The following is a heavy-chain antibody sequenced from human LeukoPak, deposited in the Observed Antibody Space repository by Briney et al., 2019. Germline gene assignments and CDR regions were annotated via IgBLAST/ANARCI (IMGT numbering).Heavy chain of an antibody. V-gene: IGHV1-69*04. Sequence: ASVKVSCKASGGTFSSYAISWVRQAPGQGLECMGRIIPILGIANYAQKFQGRVTITADKSTSTAYMELSSLRSEDTAVYYCARDLSVGLAAADTHGMDVWGQGTTVTVSS. CDR1: GGTFSSYA. J-gene: IGHJ6*02. CDR2: IIPILGIA. CDR3: ARDLSVGLAAADTHGMDV. D-gene: IGHD6-13*01.